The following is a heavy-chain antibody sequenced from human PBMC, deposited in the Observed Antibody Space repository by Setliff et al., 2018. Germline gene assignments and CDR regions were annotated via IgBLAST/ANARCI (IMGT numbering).Heavy chain of an antibody. J-gene: IGHJ3*02. CDR2: IRYDGRRE. D-gene: IGHD3-10*01. Sequence: PGGSLRLSCAASGFTSGNKDIHWVRQAPGKGLEWVALIRYDGRREYADSVKGRFSMSRDNSKNTLYLQVSSLRVDDTAVYYCARGVNHAFDIWGQGTMVTVSS. CDR3: ARGVNHAFDI. V-gene: IGHV3-30*02. CDR1: GFTSGNKD.